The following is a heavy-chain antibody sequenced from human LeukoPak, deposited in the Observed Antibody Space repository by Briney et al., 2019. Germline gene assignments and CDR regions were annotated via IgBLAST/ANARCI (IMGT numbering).Heavy chain of an antibody. Sequence: GGPLRLSCAASGFTVSSYYMSWVRQAPGKGLEWVSVIYIGGSTYYADSVRGRFTISRDNSKNTVFLQMNSLRAEDTAVYYCTRGDGYNFWDYWGQGTLVSVSS. CDR2: IYIGGST. D-gene: IGHD5-24*01. J-gene: IGHJ4*02. CDR3: TRGDGYNFWDY. CDR1: GFTVSSYY. V-gene: IGHV3-53*01.